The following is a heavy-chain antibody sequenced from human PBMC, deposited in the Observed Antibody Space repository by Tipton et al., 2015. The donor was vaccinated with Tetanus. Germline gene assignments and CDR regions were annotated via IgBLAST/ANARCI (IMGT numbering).Heavy chain of an antibody. Sequence: TLSLTCTVSGGSVRGGSYYWNWLRQPPGKGLDWIGYFAYSGSTNSNYSPKSRITIYQDTSNNHLSLKLTSVTAADTAVYYCGRDHYDFPKQGPVDSWGQGPLVIVSS. J-gene: IGHJ4*02. CDR3: GRDHYDFPKQGPVDS. CDR1: GGSVRGGSYY. V-gene: IGHV4-61*03. D-gene: IGHD3-3*01. CDR2: FAYSGST.